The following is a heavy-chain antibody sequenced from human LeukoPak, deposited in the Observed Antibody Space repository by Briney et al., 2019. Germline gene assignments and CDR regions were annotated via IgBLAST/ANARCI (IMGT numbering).Heavy chain of an antibody. CDR2: IFPGDSDT. Sequence: GESLKISCRGSGYSLTSYWIGWVRQRPGKGLEWRGIIFPGDSDTRYSPSCQGQVTILADQSISTAYLQWSSLKASDTAMYYCARHRPQTTVTRGWFDPWGQGTLVTVSS. D-gene: IGHD4-17*01. V-gene: IGHV5-51*01. J-gene: IGHJ5*02. CDR3: ARHRPQTTVTRGWFDP. CDR1: GYSLTSYW.